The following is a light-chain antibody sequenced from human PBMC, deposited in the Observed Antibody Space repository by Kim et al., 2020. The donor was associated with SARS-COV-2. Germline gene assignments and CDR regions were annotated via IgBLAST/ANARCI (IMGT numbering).Light chain of an antibody. CDR2: RDS. V-gene: IGLV3-9*01. Sequence: VALGQTARITCGGNNIGSKNVHWYQRKPGQAPVLGIYRDSNRPAGIPERFSGSNSGNTATLTISRAQAGDEADYYCQVWDSSTVVFGGGTQLTVL. J-gene: IGLJ2*01. CDR1: NIGSKN. CDR3: QVWDSSTVV.